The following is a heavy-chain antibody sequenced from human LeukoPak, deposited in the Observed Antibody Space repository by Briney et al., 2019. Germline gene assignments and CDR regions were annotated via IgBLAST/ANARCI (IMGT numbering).Heavy chain of an antibody. J-gene: IGHJ2*01. D-gene: IGHD3-9*01. V-gene: IGHV3-74*01. Sequence: GGSLRLSCVASGFTFSRDWMHWVRHAPGKGLVWVSRINSDGRSTNYADSVKGRFSISRDNAKNELYLQMNSLRAEDTAVYYCARFLKAGYWAQYYYFDLWGRGTLVTVSS. CDR2: INSDGRST. CDR1: GFTFSRDW. CDR3: ARFLKAGYWAQYYYFDL.